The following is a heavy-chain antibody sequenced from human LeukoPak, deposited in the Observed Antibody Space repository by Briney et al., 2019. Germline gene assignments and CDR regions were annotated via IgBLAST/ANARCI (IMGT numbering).Heavy chain of an antibody. CDR1: GFTFSSYS. Sequence: GGSLRLSCAASGFTFSSYSMNWVRQAPGKGLEWVSYISSSSSTIYYADSVKGRFTISRDNSKNTLYLQMNSLRAEDTAVYYCAKDYDILTGWGAFDIWGKGTMVTVSS. D-gene: IGHD3-9*01. V-gene: IGHV3-48*04. CDR2: ISSSSSTI. CDR3: AKDYDILTGWGAFDI. J-gene: IGHJ3*02.